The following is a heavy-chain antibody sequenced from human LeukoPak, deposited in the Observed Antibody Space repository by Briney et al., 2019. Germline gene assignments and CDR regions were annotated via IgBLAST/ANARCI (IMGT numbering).Heavy chain of an antibody. V-gene: IGHV4-39*07. CDR1: GGSISSSSYY. D-gene: IGHD1-1*01. Sequence: SETLSLTCTVSGGSISSSSYYWGWIRQPPGKGLEWIGSIYYSGSTYYNPSLKSRVTISVDTSKNQFSLKLSSVTAADTAVYYCARDDSESHAFDIWGQGTMVTVSS. CDR3: ARDDSESHAFDI. CDR2: IYYSGST. J-gene: IGHJ3*02.